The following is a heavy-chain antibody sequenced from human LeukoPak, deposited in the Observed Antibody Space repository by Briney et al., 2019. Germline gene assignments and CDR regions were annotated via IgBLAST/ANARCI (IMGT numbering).Heavy chain of an antibody. CDR3: AKRPSDYGDYVTYFDY. CDR1: GFSFISYG. J-gene: IGHJ4*02. Sequence: GGSLRLSCAASGFSFISYGMHWVRQAPGKGLEWVGVISDDGRNKKYADSVKGRFTISRDNSKDTLYLQMNSLRDEDTAVYYCAKRPSDYGDYVTYFDYWGQGPLVTVSS. D-gene: IGHD4-17*01. V-gene: IGHV3-30*18. CDR2: ISDDGRNK.